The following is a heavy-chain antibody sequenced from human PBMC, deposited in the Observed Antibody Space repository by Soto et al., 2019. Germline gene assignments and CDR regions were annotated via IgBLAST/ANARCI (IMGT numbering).Heavy chain of an antibody. CDR1: GFPFSIYT. CDR2: INSGSGTK. D-gene: IGHD2-2*01. V-gene: IGHV3-48*02. Sequence: EEQLVESGGGLVQPGGSLRLSCEASGFPFSIYTMNWVRQAPGKGLEWVSYINSGSGTKYYADSVKGRFTISRDDAKKSLFLQMSSLRDEDTAVYYSARDVIVLSRTGMDVWGQGTTVTVSS. CDR3: ARDVIVLSRTGMDV. J-gene: IGHJ6*02.